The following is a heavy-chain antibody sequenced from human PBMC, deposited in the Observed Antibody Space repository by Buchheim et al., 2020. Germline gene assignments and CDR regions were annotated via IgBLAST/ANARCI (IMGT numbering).Heavy chain of an antibody. V-gene: IGHV1-69*04. CDR2: IIPILGIA. J-gene: IGHJ6*02. CDR3: ARGKRLRFLEWPQDGMDV. D-gene: IGHD3-3*01. CDR1: GGTFSSYA. Sequence: QVQLVQSGAEVKKPGSSVKVSCKASGGTFSSYAISWVRQAPGQGLEWMGRIIPILGIANYAQKFQGRVTITADKSTSTAYMELSSLRSEDTAVYYCARGKRLRFLEWPQDGMDVWGQGTT.